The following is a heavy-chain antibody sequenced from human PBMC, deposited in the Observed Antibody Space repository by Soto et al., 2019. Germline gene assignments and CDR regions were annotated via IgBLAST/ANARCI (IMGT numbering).Heavy chain of an antibody. J-gene: IGHJ5*02. CDR1: NDSISNYY. CDR3: ARGGVMVTDNWLDP. Sequence: QVHLHESGPGLVKPSETLSLTCTVSNDSISNYYWNWIRQSPGKGLEWIGYISYPGTTNYNPSHNSRVAISLDTSKKQFSLPLSSVTAADTAVYFCARGGVMVTDNWLDPWGQGTLVTVSS. CDR2: ISYPGTT. V-gene: IGHV4-59*08. D-gene: IGHD2-21*02.